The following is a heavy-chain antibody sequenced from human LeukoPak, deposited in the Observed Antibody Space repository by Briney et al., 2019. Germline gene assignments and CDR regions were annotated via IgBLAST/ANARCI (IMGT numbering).Heavy chain of an antibody. D-gene: IGHD3-3*01. CDR2: IYTSGST. CDR1: GGSISSGSYY. V-gene: IGHV4-61*02. J-gene: IGHJ6*03. Sequence: SQTLSFTCTVSGGSISSGSYYWSWIRQPAGKGLEWIGRIYTSGSTNYNPSLKSRVTISVDTSKNQFSLKLSSVTAADTAVYYCARRSVVIIPPFYYYYMDVWGKGTTVTVSS. CDR3: ARRSVVIIPPFYYYYMDV.